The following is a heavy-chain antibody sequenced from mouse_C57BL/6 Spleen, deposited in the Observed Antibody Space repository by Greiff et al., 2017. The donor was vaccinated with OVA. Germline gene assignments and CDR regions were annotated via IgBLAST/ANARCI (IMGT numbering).Heavy chain of an antibody. CDR1: GYSITSGYY. Sequence: EVQLVESGPGLVKPSQSLSLTCSVTGYSITSGYYWNWIRQFPGNKLEWMGYISYDGSNNYNPSLKNRISITRDTSKNQFFLKLNSVTTEDTATYYCAREGYGNPFDYWGQGTTLTVSS. J-gene: IGHJ2*01. V-gene: IGHV3-6*01. D-gene: IGHD2-10*02. CDR3: AREGYGNPFDY. CDR2: ISYDGSN.